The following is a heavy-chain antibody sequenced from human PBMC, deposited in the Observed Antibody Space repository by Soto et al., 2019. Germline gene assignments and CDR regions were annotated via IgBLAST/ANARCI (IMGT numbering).Heavy chain of an antibody. J-gene: IGHJ4*02. D-gene: IGHD3-22*01. V-gene: IGHV1-18*01. CDR1: GYTFTSYG. Sequence: GASVKVSCKASGYTFTSYGISWVRQAPGQGLEWMGWISAYNGNTNYAQRLQGRVTMTTDTSTSTAYMELRSLRSDDTAVYYCARVIGYYDSSGPFDYWGQGTLVTVSS. CDR2: ISAYNGNT. CDR3: ARVIGYYDSSGPFDY.